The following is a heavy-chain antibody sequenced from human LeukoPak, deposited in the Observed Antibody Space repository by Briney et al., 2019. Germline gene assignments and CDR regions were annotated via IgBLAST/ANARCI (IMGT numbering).Heavy chain of an antibody. J-gene: IGHJ4*02. CDR3: ARESAAGRTRGDGFFDY. V-gene: IGHV3-21*01. Sequence: GGSLRLSCAASGFTFSSSHMNWVRQAPGKGLEWVSSISSSSGYIFYADSVKGRFTISRDNAKNSLYLQMNSLRAEDTAVYYCARESAAGRTRGDGFFDYWGQGTLVTVSS. CDR2: ISSSSGYI. D-gene: IGHD6-13*01. CDR1: GFTFSSSH.